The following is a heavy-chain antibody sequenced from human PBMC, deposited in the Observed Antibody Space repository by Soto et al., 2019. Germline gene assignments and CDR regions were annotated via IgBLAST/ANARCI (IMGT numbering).Heavy chain of an antibody. V-gene: IGHV4-34*01. CDR1: GGSFSGYY. CDR3: ARSVGRVAGTIDY. CDR2: INHSGST. Sequence: SETLSLTCAVYGGSFSGYYWSWIRQPPGKGLEWIGEINHSGSTNYNPSLKSRVTISVDMSKNQFSLKLSSVTAADTAVYYCARSVGRVAGTIDYWGQGTLVTVSS. D-gene: IGHD6-19*01. J-gene: IGHJ4*02.